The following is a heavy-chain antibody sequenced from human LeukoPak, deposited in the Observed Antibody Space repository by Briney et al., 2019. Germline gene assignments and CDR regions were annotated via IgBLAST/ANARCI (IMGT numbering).Heavy chain of an antibody. D-gene: IGHD6-25*01. CDR1: GFIFSNFW. Sequence: PGGSLRLSCAASGFIFSNFWMSWVRQAPGEGLEWLSYINSSSVTTFYTDSVKGRFTVSRDNAKESLNLQMKSLREEDTAIYYCARGSLRSGALIDGWGQGTLVTVSS. V-gene: IGHV3-48*02. CDR2: INSSSVTT. J-gene: IGHJ4*02. CDR3: ARGSLRSGALIDG.